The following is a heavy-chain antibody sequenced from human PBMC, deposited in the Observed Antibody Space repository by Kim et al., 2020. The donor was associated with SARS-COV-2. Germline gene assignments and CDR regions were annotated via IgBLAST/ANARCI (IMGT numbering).Heavy chain of an antibody. Sequence: SETLSLTCTVSGGSISSSSYYWGWIRQPPGKGLEWIGSIYYSGSTYYNPSLKSRVTISVDTSKNQFSLKLSSVTAADTAVYYCAIITSWYFDYWGQGTLVTVSS. V-gene: IGHV4-39*01. CDR3: AIITSWYFDY. CDR2: IYYSGST. D-gene: IGHD2-2*01. J-gene: IGHJ4*02. CDR1: GGSISSSSYY.